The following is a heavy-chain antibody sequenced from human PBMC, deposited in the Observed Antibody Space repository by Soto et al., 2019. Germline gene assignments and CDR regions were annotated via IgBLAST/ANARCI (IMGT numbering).Heavy chain of an antibody. CDR2: IDWDDDK. CDR1: EFSLSTSGMR. D-gene: IGHD1-1*01. J-gene: IGHJ5*02. Sequence: SGPTLVNPTQTLTLTCTFSEFSLSTSGMRVSWIRQPPGKALQWLARIDWDDDKFYTTSLRTRLTISKDTSKNQVVLTMTNMDPVDTATHYCAKTGTDGSWFDPWGQGTLVTVSS. CDR3: AKTGTDGSWFDP. V-gene: IGHV2-70*04.